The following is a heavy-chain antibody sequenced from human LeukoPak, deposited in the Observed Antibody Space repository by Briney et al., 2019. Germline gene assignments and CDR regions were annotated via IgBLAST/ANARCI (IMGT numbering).Heavy chain of an antibody. CDR2: TYYRSKWYN. J-gene: IGHJ4*02. D-gene: IGHD3-3*01. CDR3: ARVKVGFGVVTTYYFDY. CDR1: GDSVSSNSAA. Sequence: SQTLSLTCAISGDSVSSNSAAWNWIRQSPSRGLEWLGRTYYRSKWYNDYAVSVKSRITINPDTSKNQLSLKLSSVTAADTAVYYCARVKVGFGVVTTYYFDYWGQGTLVTVSS. V-gene: IGHV6-1*01.